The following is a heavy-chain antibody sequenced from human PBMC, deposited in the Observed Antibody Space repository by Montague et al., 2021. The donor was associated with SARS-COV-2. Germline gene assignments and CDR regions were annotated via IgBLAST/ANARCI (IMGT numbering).Heavy chain of an antibody. Sequence: SETLSLTCTVSGGSISSSSYYWGWIRQPPGKGLEWIGSIYYSGSTYYNPSLKSRVTVAVDTSTNQFSLRLSSLTAADTAMYYCARHVDPCGGNCRIWYFDLWGRGSLVTVSS. CDR3: ARHVDPCGGNCRIWYFDL. CDR2: IYYSGST. D-gene: IGHD4-23*01. V-gene: IGHV4-39*01. CDR1: GGSISSSSYY. J-gene: IGHJ2*01.